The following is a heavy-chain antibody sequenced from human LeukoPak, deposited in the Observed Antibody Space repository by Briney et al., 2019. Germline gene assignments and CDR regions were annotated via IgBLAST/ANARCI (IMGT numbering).Heavy chain of an antibody. V-gene: IGHV1-2*02. CDR1: GYTFTGYY. Sequence: ASVKVSCMASGYTFTGYYMHWVRQAPGQGLEWMGWINPNSGGTNYAQKFQGRVTMTRDTSISTAYMELSRLRSDDTAVYYCARGYDSSGYYYWFDPWGQGTLVTVPS. CDR2: INPNSGGT. CDR3: ARGYDSSGYYYWFDP. D-gene: IGHD3-22*01. J-gene: IGHJ5*02.